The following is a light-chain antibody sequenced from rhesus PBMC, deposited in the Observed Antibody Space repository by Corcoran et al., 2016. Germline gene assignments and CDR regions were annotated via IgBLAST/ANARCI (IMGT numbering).Light chain of an antibody. J-gene: IGKJ2*01. Sequence: DIQMTQSPSSLSASVGDRVTITCRASPGISSWLAWYQQKPGKAPKLLIYKASSLQGGVPSRFSGRGSGADFTLAISSLQPDDFATYDCQQYNSAPYTFGQGTKVEIK. V-gene: IGKV1-21*01. CDR1: PGISSW. CDR3: QQYNSAPYT. CDR2: KAS.